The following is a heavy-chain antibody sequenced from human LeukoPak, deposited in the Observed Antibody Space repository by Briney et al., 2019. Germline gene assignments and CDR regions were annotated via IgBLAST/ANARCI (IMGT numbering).Heavy chain of an antibody. V-gene: IGHV1-46*01. J-gene: IGHJ4*02. Sequence: ASVKVSCKASGYTFTSYYVHWVRQAPGQGLEWMGIINPSGGSTSYAQKFQGRVTMTRDTSTSTVYMELSSLRSEDTAVYYCARVDSSSWSSNYYFDYWGQGTLVTVSS. D-gene: IGHD6-13*01. CDR2: INPSGGST. CDR3: ARVDSSSWSSNYYFDY. CDR1: GYTFTSYY.